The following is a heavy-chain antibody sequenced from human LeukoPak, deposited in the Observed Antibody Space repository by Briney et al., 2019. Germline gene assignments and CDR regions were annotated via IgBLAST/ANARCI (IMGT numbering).Heavy chain of an antibody. CDR3: ARATMVRGVNRWFDP. J-gene: IGHJ5*02. CDR1: GYTFTSYG. V-gene: IGHV1-18*01. D-gene: IGHD3-10*01. Sequence: GASVKVSCKASGYTFTSYGISWVRQAPGQGLEWMGWISAYNGDTNYAQKLQGRVTMTTDTSTSTAYMELRSLRSDDTAVYYCARATMVRGVNRWFDPWGQGTLVTVSS. CDR2: ISAYNGDT.